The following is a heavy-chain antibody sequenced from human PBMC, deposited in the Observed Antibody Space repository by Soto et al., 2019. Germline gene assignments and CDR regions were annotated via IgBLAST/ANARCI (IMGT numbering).Heavy chain of an antibody. D-gene: IGHD3-16*01. CDR2: ISGSGST. J-gene: IGHJ6*03. CDR1: GFTVSSYA. CDR3: AKALRFTFTTGYYMDV. Sequence: EVQLLESGGGLVQPGGSLRLSCAASGFTVSSYAMSWVRQAPGKGLEWVSVISGSGSTYSADSVKGRFTISRDSSKNTVELPMNSLRAEDTAVYYCAKALRFTFTTGYYMDVWGRGTTVTVSS. V-gene: IGHV3-23*01.